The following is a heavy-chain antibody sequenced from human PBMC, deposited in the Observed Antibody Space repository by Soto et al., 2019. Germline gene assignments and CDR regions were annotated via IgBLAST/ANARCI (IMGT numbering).Heavy chain of an antibody. CDR2: IVPMFGTP. CDR1: GGTFADFI. D-gene: IGHD6-6*01. V-gene: IGHV1-69*13. Sequence: SVKVSCKASGGTFADFIMNWVRQTPGQGLEWMGGIVPMFGTPTYAEKFKGRVTISATGSTSTAYMELTSLRSEDTAVYYCARNGTYSSSLSQYSGMDVWGQGTTVTVSS. CDR3: ARNGTYSSSLSQYSGMDV. J-gene: IGHJ6*02.